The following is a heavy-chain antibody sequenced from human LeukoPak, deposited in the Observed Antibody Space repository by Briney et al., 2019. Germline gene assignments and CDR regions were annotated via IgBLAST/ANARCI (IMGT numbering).Heavy chain of an antibody. D-gene: IGHD3-3*01. CDR1: GYTFTGYY. Sequence: ASVKVSCKASGYTFTGYYMHWVRQAPGQGLEWMGWINPNSGGTNYAQKFQGRVTMTRDTSISTAYMELSRLRSDDTAVYYCARDADFWSGPEYYFDYWGQGTLVTVSS. CDR2: INPNSGGT. J-gene: IGHJ4*02. V-gene: IGHV1-2*02. CDR3: ARDADFWSGPEYYFDY.